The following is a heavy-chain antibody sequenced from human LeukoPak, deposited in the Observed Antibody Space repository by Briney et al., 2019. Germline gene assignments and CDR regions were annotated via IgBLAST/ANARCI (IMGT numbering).Heavy chain of an antibody. D-gene: IGHD3/OR15-3a*01. CDR1: GFSFGKYW. CDR3: ARDQYDTWSRRGNFDS. J-gene: IGHJ4*02. V-gene: IGHV3-7*03. Sequence: HPGGSLRLSCAASGFSFGKYWMSWVRQAPGKGLEWVANIKLDGSEKNYVDSVKGRFTISRDNTKNSLYLQMNSLRAEDTAVFYCARDQYDTWSRRGNFDSWGQGTLVSVSS. CDR2: IKLDGSEK.